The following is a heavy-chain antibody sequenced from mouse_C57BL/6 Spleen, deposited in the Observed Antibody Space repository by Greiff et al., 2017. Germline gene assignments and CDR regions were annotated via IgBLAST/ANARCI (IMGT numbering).Heavy chain of an antibody. CDR2: IHPNSGST. V-gene: IGHV1-64*01. CDR1: GYTFTSYW. D-gene: IGHD1-1*01. Sequence: VQLQQPGAELVKPGASVKLSCKASGYTFTSYWMHWVKQRPGQGLEWIGMIHPNSGSTNYNEKFKSKATLTVDKSSSTAYMQLSSLTSEDSAVYYCARGNYYGSSYRYFDVWGTGTTVTVSS. J-gene: IGHJ1*03. CDR3: ARGNYYGSSYRYFDV.